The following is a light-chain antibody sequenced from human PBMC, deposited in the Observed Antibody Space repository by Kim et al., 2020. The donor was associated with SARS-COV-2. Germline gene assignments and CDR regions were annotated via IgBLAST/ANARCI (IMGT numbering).Light chain of an antibody. CDR1: QGISTY. V-gene: IGKV1-9*01. CDR3: QQLKSYPIT. Sequence: DIQLTQSPSFLSASVRDRVTITCRASQGISTYLAWYQQKPGKALKLLIYDASTLETGVPSRFSCRGSGTEFTLTISSLQPEDFATDYCQQLKSYPITFGQGTRLEIK. CDR2: DAS. J-gene: IGKJ5*01.